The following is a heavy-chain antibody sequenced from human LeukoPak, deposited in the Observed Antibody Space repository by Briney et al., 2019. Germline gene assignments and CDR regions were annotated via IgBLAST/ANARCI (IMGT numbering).Heavy chain of an antibody. V-gene: IGHV1-69*13. J-gene: IGHJ1*01. D-gene: IGHD2-15*01. CDR3: ARDPSDIRSLIAH. Sequence: SVKVSCKASGGTFSKHSISWVRQRPGQGLEWMGGITPLFGTANYAQKFQGRVTITADESASTAYMELSSLRSEDTAVYYCARDPSDIRSLIAHWGQGTLVTVSS. CDR2: ITPLFGTA. CDR1: GGTFSKHS.